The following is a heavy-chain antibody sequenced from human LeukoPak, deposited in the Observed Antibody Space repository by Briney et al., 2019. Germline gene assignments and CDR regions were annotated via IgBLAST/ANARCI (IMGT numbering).Heavy chain of an antibody. V-gene: IGHV3-23*01. CDR3: ARDFRRFDP. CDR1: GFTFSASA. CDR2: VNGGGSST. Sequence: PGGSLRLSCAASGFTFSASAMNWVRQAPAKGLEWVSSVNGGGSSTYYADSVKGRFTISRDNSKNTLYLQMNSLRAEDTAVYYCARDFRRFDPWGQGTLVTVSS. D-gene: IGHD3-10*01. J-gene: IGHJ5*02.